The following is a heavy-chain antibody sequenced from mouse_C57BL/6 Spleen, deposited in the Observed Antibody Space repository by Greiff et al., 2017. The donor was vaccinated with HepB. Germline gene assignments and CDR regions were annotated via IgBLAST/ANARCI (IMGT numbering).Heavy chain of an antibody. CDR1: GYTFTDYE. Sequence: QVQLKQSGAELVRPGASVTLSCKASGYTFTDYEMHWVKQTPVHGLEWIGAIDPETGGTAYNQKFKGKAILTADKSSSTAYMELRSLTSEDSAVYYCTLFITTVVATRFAYWGQGTLVTVSA. V-gene: IGHV1-15*01. D-gene: IGHD1-1*01. CDR3: TLFITTVVATRFAY. CDR2: IDPETGGT. J-gene: IGHJ3*01.